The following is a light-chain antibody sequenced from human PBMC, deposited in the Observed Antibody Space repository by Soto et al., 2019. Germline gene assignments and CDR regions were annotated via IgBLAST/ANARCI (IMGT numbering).Light chain of an antibody. Sequence: DIQMTQSPSSLSASVGDRVTITCRASQSISSYLNWFQQNPGKAPKLLIYAASSLQSAVPSRFSGSGSGTDFTLTISSLQPEDFATYYCQQSYSTPLTFGGGTKVEIK. J-gene: IGKJ4*01. V-gene: IGKV1-39*01. CDR1: QSISSY. CDR2: AAS. CDR3: QQSYSTPLT.